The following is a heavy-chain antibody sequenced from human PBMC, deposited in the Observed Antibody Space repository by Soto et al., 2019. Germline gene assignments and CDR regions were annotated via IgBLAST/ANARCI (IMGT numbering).Heavy chain of an antibody. Sequence: QVQLVQSGAEVKKPGASVKVSCKASGYTFTSYGISWVRQAPGQGLEWMGWISAYNGNTNYAQKLQGRVTMTTDTSTSTAYMELRSLTSDDTAVYYCARGRSYYDSSGYYWYFDLWGRGTLVTVSS. CDR3: ARGRSYYDSSGYYWYFDL. J-gene: IGHJ2*01. CDR2: ISAYNGNT. CDR1: GYTFTSYG. D-gene: IGHD3-22*01. V-gene: IGHV1-18*01.